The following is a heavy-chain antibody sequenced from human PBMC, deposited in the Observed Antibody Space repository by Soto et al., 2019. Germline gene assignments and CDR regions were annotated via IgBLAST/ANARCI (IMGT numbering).Heavy chain of an antibody. CDR1: GFTFRNYA. CDR3: AKDRRSTSCYAFDY. J-gene: IGHJ4*02. V-gene: IGHV3-23*01. CDR2: ISGSGGTT. Sequence: EVQLLESGGGLVQPGGSLRLSCAASGFTFRNYAMSWARQAPGKGLEWVSAISGSGGTTHYADSVKGRFTISRDNSKNTLDLQMNSLRVEDTAVYYCAKDRRSTSCYAFDYWGQGSLVTVS. D-gene: IGHD2-2*01.